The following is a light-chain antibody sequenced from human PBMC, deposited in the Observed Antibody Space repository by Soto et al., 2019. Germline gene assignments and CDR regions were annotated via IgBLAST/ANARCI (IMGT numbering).Light chain of an antibody. V-gene: IGKV1-39*01. Sequence: DIQLTQSPSYLSASVGDAVTLTCRASQSISSSLNWYQQKSGKAPNLLIYGVSRLQGGVPSRFSGSGSGTDFTLTISSLQPEDFATYYCQQSYSTPITFGQGTRLEIK. J-gene: IGKJ5*01. CDR1: QSISSS. CDR3: QQSYSTPIT. CDR2: GVS.